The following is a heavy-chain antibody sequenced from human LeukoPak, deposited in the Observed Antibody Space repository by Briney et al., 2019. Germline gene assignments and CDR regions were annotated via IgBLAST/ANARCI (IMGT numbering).Heavy chain of an antibody. Sequence: ASVKVSCKASGYTFTSYNVNWVRQATGQGLEWMGWMNPNSGNTGYAQKFQGRVTMTTNTSMITAYMELSSLRADEAAMTYCASARTYGGDSGSALDYWGQGTLVTVSS. CDR1: GYTFTSYN. D-gene: IGHD4-23*01. CDR2: MNPNSGNT. J-gene: IGHJ4*02. CDR3: ASARTYGGDSGSALDY. V-gene: IGHV1-8*01.